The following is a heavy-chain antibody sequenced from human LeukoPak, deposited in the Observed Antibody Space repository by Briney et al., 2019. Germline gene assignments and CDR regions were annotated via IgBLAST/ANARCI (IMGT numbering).Heavy chain of an antibody. D-gene: IGHD6-13*01. J-gene: IGHJ6*02. CDR3: ARDLGAAAGEEDYGMDV. V-gene: IGHV3-74*03. CDR1: GFTLSGYW. CDR2: IKFDGSIT. Sequence: GGSLRLSCTASGFTLSGYWMSWVRQAPGKGLVWVSRIKFDGSITTYADSVKGRFTISRDIAKNTLYLQMNSLRAEDTAVYYCARDLGAAAGEEDYGMDVWGQGTTVTVSS.